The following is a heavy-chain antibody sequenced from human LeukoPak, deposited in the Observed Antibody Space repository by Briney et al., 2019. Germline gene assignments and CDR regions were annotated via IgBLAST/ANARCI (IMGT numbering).Heavy chain of an antibody. Sequence: QPRGSLRLSCAASGFTFSNYWMSWVRQAPGKGLEWVANIKQDGSEKYYVDSVKGRFTVSRDNAKNSLYLQMNSLRAEDTAVYYCARLYDFWSGYYRDYWGQGTLVTVSS. J-gene: IGHJ4*02. CDR1: GFTFSNYW. CDR3: ARLYDFWSGYYRDY. V-gene: IGHV3-7*01. CDR2: IKQDGSEK. D-gene: IGHD3-3*01.